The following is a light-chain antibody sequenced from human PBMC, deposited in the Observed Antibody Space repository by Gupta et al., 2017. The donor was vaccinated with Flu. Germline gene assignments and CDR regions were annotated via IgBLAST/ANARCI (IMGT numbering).Light chain of an antibody. J-gene: IGKJ5*01. CDR1: QSINYW. CDR2: KAS. Sequence: PSSLSASVGDRVTITCRASQSINYWLAWYQQKPGKAPNLLIYKASSLESGVPSRFSDSGAGTEFTLTISSLQPDDFATYYCQQYDTFPITFGQGTRLEIK. V-gene: IGKV1-5*03. CDR3: QQYDTFPIT.